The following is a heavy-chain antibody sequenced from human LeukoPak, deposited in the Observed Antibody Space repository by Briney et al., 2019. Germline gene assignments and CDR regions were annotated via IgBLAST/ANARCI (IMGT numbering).Heavy chain of an antibody. CDR3: ARVCYGRGYYYYYMDV. V-gene: IGHV3-21*01. D-gene: IGHD2-2*01. Sequence: GGSLRLSCAASGFTFSSYSMNWVRQAPGKGLEWVSSISSSSSYIYYADSVKGRFTISRDNAKNSLYLQMSSLRAEDTAVYYCARVCYGRGYYYYYMDVWGKGTTVTVSS. J-gene: IGHJ6*03. CDR1: GFTFSSYS. CDR2: ISSSSSYI.